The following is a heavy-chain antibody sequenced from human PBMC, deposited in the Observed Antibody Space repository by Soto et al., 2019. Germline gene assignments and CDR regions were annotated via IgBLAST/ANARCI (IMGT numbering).Heavy chain of an antibody. J-gene: IGHJ6*02. CDR2: IYPGDSET. V-gene: IGHV5-51*01. D-gene: IGHD3-22*01. CDR1: GYNFPTYW. Sequence: ASLKISCKGSGYNFPTYWIVWVRQMPGKGLEWMGIIYPGDSETRYSPSFQGQVTISADKSISTAYLQWSSLKASDTAMYYCARRYYYDSSGNYGMDVWGQGTTVTVSS. CDR3: ARRYYYDSSGNYGMDV.